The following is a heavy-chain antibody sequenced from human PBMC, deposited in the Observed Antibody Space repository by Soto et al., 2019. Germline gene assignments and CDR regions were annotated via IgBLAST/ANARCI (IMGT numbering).Heavy chain of an antibody. Sequence: SETLSLTCAVSGYSISSGYYWGWIRQPPGKGLEWIGSIYHSGSTYYNPSLKSRVTISVDTSKNQFSLKLSSVTAADTAVYYCARVIAAADTNWFDPWGQGTLVTVSS. CDR1: GYSISSGYY. J-gene: IGHJ5*02. V-gene: IGHV4-38-2*01. D-gene: IGHD6-13*01. CDR2: IYHSGST. CDR3: ARVIAAADTNWFDP.